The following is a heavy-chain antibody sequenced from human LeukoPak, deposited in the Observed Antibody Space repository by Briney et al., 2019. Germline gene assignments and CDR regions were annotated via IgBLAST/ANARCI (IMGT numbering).Heavy chain of an antibody. Sequence: PSETLSLTCTVSGGSISSHYWSWIRQPPGKGLEWIGYIYYSGSTNYNPSLKSRVTISVDTSKNQFSLKLSSVTAADTAVYYCARGRAGRWLQFFWFDPWGQGTLVTVSS. D-gene: IGHD5-24*01. V-gene: IGHV4-59*11. CDR3: ARGRAGRWLQFFWFDP. CDR2: IYYSGST. CDR1: GGSISSHY. J-gene: IGHJ5*02.